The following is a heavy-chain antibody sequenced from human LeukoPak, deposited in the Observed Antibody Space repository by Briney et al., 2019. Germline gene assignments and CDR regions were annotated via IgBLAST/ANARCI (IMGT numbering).Heavy chain of an antibody. D-gene: IGHD4-17*01. Sequence: GASVKVSCKASGYTFTSYYMHWVRQAPGQGLEWMGIINPSGGSTSYAQKFQGRVTMTRDTSTSTVYMELSSLRSEDTAVYYCARRGEDYGDYDGWFDPCGQGTLVTVSS. CDR3: ARRGEDYGDYDGWFDP. CDR1: GYTFTSYY. CDR2: INPSGGST. V-gene: IGHV1-46*01. J-gene: IGHJ5*02.